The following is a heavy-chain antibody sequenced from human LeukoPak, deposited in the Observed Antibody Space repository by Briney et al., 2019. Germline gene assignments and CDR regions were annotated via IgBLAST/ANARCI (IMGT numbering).Heavy chain of an antibody. CDR2: INHSGST. CDR1: GGSFSGYY. Sequence: SETLSLTCAVYGGSFSGYYWSWIRQPPGKGLEWIGEINHSGSTNYNPSLKSRVTISVDTSKNQFSLKLSSVTAADTAVYYCAALRKFRYCSSTSCPARNWFDPWGQGTLVTVSS. J-gene: IGHJ5*02. D-gene: IGHD2-2*01. V-gene: IGHV4-34*01. CDR3: AALRKFRYCSSTSCPARNWFDP.